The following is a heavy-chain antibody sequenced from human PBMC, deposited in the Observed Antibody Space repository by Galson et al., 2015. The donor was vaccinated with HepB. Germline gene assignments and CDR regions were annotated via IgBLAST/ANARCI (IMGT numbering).Heavy chain of an antibody. CDR1: GGTFSSYA. D-gene: IGHD1-26*01. J-gene: IGHJ4*02. V-gene: IGHV1-69*13. CDR2: IIPIFGTA. CDR3: ARLIVGATYYFDY. Sequence: SVKVSCKASGGTFSSYAISWVRQAPGQGLEWMGGIIPIFGTANYAQKFQGRVTITADESTSTAYMELSSLRSEDTAVYYCARLIVGATYYFDYWGQGTLVTVSS.